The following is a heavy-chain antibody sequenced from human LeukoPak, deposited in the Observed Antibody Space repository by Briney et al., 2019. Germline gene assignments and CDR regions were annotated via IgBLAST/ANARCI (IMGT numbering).Heavy chain of an antibody. CDR3: AREDKSSGYFDY. D-gene: IGHD3-22*01. CDR1: GFTLSSYE. J-gene: IGHJ4*02. V-gene: IGHV3-48*03. Sequence: PGGSLRLSCAASGFTLSSYEMNWVRQAPGKGLEWVSYSSSGSTIYYADSVTGRVTISRENAKNSLSLQMNSLRAEDTAVHYCAREDKSSGYFDYWGQGTLVTVSS. CDR2: SSSGSTI.